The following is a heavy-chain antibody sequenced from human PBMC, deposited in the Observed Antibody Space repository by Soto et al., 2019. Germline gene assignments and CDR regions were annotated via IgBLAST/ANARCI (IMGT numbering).Heavy chain of an antibody. CDR2: INAGNGNT. D-gene: IGHD1-26*01. Sequence: GASVKVSCKASGYTFTSYAMHWVRQAPGQRLEWMGWINAGNGNTKYSQKFQGRVTITRDTSASTAYMELSSLRSEDTAVYYCARARIAGYNWFDPWGQGTLVTVSS. V-gene: IGHV1-3*01. J-gene: IGHJ5*02. CDR3: ARARIAGYNWFDP. CDR1: GYTFTSYA.